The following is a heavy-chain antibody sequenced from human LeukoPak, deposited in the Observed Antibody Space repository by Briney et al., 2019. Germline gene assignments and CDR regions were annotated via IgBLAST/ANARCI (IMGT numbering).Heavy chain of an antibody. CDR3: AREVHSYDAFDI. D-gene: IGHD5-18*01. CDR1: GDSISSGNY. Sequence: SETLSLTCTVSGDSISSGNYWGWIRQPPGKGLEWIGSIFHTGSTYFNLSLKSRVTISVDTSKNQFSLKLSSVTAADTAVYYCAREVHSYDAFDIWGQGTMVTVSS. CDR2: IFHTGST. J-gene: IGHJ3*02. V-gene: IGHV4-38-2*02.